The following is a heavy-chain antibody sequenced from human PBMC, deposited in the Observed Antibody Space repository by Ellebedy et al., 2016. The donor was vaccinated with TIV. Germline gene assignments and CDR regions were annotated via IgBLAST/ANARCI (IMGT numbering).Heavy chain of an antibody. CDR3: VRDDTVGNFDY. CDR1: GDSMRTYF. CDR2: ISTTGRM. D-gene: IGHD4-23*01. V-gene: IGHV4-4*07. Sequence: MPSETLSLTCSVSGDSMRTYFWTWIRQSAGKGLEWLGRISTTGRMSHNPSLESRVSITVDTSKNQFSRILRSVTAADTAVYCCVRDDTVGNFDYWGQGAPVIVSS. J-gene: IGHJ4*02.